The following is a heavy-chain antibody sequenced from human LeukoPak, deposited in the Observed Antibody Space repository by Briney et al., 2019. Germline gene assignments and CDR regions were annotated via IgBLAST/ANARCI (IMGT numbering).Heavy chain of an antibody. D-gene: IGHD2-15*01. CDR1: GGSFSGYY. V-gene: IGHV4-34*01. CDR2: INHSGST. J-gene: IGHJ4*02. CDR3: ARLNRRYCSGGSCYSYYFDY. Sequence: PSETLSLTCAVYGGSFSGYYWSWIRRPPGKGLEWIGEINHSGSTNYNPSLKSRVTISVDTSKNQFSLKLSSVTAADTAVYYCARLNRRYCSGGSCYSYYFDYWGQGTLVTVSS.